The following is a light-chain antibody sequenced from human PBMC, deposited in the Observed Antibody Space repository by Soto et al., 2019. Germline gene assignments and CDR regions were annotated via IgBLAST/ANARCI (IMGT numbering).Light chain of an antibody. Sequence: DIQMTQSPSSVSASVGDRVTITCRASQGINRWVAWYQQKPGKAPQLLIYTATSLQSGVPSRFSGSGSGTDFTLTISCLQPEDFATYYCQQANSFPWTFGQGTKVEIK. J-gene: IGKJ1*01. CDR2: TAT. V-gene: IGKV1-12*01. CDR1: QGINRW. CDR3: QQANSFPWT.